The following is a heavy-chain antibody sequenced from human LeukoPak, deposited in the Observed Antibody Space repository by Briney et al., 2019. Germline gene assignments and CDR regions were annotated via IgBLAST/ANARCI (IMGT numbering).Heavy chain of an antibody. V-gene: IGHV4-30-4*01. CDR3: ARSGYSYGGGFDY. CDR2: IYYSGST. D-gene: IGHD5-18*01. J-gene: IGHJ4*02. Sequence: PSQTLSLTCTVSGGSISSGDYYWSWIRQPPGKGLEWTGYIYYSGSTYYNPSLKSRVTISVDTSKNQFSLKLSSVTAADTAVYYCARSGYSYGGGFDYWGQGTLVTVSS. CDR1: GGSISSGDYY.